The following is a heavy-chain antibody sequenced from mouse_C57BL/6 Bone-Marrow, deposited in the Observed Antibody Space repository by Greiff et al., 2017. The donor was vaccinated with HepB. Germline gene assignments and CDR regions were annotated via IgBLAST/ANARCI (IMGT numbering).Heavy chain of an antibody. Sequence: EAGGGLVQPKGSLKLSCAASGFSFNTYAMNWVRQAPGKGLEWVARIRSKSNNYATYYADSVKDRFTISRDDSESMLYLQMNNLKTEDTAMYYCVRHDDYDYDGFAYWGQGTLVTVSA. CDR2: IRSKSNNYAT. CDR3: VRHDDYDYDGFAY. D-gene: IGHD2-4*01. J-gene: IGHJ3*01. CDR1: GFSFNTYA. V-gene: IGHV10-1*01.